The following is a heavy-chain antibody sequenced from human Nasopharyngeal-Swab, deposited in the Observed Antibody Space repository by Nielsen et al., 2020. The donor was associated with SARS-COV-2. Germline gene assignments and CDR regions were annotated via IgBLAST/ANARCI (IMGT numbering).Heavy chain of an antibody. Sequence: ASVQVSCKASGYTFTSYGISWVLQAPGQGLEWMGWISAYNGNTNYAQKLQGRVTMTTDTSTSTAYMELRSLRSDDTAVYYCARAQRWAARRDFDYWGQGTLVTVSS. CDR2: ISAYNGNT. CDR3: ARAQRWAARRDFDY. D-gene: IGHD6-6*01. CDR1: GYTFTSYG. J-gene: IGHJ4*02. V-gene: IGHV1-18*04.